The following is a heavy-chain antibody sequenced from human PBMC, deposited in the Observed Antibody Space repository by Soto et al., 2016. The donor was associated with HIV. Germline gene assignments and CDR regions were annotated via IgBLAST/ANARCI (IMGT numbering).Heavy chain of an antibody. CDR2: ISSRTDTI. CDR3: ARNPPAGLVTRPYYFDY. CDR1: GFTFSNYA. J-gene: IGHJ4*02. D-gene: IGHD3-9*01. V-gene: IGHV3-48*01. Sequence: EVQLVESGGGLVQPGGSLRLSCAASGFTFSNYAMNWVRQAPGKGLEWVSYISSRTDTIYYRDSVKGRFTISRDNAKNSLYLQMNSLRAEDTAAYYCARNPPAGLVTRPYYFDYWGQGTLVTVSS.